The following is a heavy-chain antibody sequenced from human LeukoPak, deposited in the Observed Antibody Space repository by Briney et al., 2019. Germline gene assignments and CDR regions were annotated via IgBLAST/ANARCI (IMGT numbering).Heavy chain of an antibody. CDR1: GGSISSSSYY. CDR2: MYYSGST. J-gene: IGHJ6*03. Sequence: SETLSLTCTVSGGSISSSSYYRGWIRQPPGKGLEWIGSMYYSGSTYYNPSLKSRLTMSVDTSKNQLSLKLSSVTAADTAVYYCARIRGFGADYYYYYMDVWGKGTTVTVSS. V-gene: IGHV4-39*07. CDR3: ARIRGFGADYYYYYMDV. D-gene: IGHD3-10*01.